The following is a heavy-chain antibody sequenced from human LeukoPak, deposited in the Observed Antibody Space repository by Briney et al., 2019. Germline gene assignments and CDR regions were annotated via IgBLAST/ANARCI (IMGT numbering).Heavy chain of an antibody. CDR1: GFTFSSYA. D-gene: IGHD3-3*01. CDR3: AKDHRRFLELLLYSFLDY. J-gene: IGHJ4*02. Sequence: LSGGSLRLSCAASGFTFSSYAMSWVRQAPGKGLEWVSAISGSGGSTYYADSVKGRFTISRDNSKNTLYLQMNSLRAEDTAVYYCAKDHRRFLELLLYSFLDYWGQGTLVTVSS. CDR2: ISGSGGST. V-gene: IGHV3-23*01.